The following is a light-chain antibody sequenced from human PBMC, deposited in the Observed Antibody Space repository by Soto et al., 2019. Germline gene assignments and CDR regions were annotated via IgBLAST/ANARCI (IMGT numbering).Light chain of an antibody. V-gene: IGKV3-20*01. J-gene: IGKJ2*01. CDR2: GAS. CDR1: QSVSSSF. CDR3: QQYGSSPYT. Sequence: ENVLTQSPGTLYLSPGERATLSCRASQSVSSSFLAWLQQKPGQAPRLIIYGASSRGSGIPDRFSGSGSGTDFTLTISRLEPEDCAVYYCQQYGSSPYTFGQGTKLEIK.